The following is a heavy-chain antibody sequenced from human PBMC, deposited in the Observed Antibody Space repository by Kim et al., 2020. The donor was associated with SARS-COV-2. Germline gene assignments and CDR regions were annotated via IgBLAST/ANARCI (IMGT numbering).Heavy chain of an antibody. CDR2: NQ. Sequence: NQRYPQKFQGRVSITRDTSATTAYLELSGLISEDTAVYYCAREAVAGSFDYWGQGSLVTVSS. J-gene: IGHJ4*02. V-gene: IGHV1-3*01. D-gene: IGHD6-19*01. CDR3: AREAVAGSFDY.